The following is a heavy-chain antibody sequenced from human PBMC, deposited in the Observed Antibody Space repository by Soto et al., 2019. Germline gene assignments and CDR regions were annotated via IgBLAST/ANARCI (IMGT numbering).Heavy chain of an antibody. D-gene: IGHD2-21*01. V-gene: IGHV4-59*08. CDR2: IYYSGST. J-gene: IGHJ5*02. CDR1: GGSICRYC. Sequence: SVTRSLTCPVSGGSICRYCYNWIRQPPGKGLEWSGYIYYSGSTNYNPSLKSRVTISVDTSKNQFSLKLSTVTAADTAVYHRATSRSCEGFDPWCQATLFTVSS. CDR3: ATSRSCEGFDP.